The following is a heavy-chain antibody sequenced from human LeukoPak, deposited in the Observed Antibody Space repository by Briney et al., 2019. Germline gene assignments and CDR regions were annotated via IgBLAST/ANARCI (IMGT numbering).Heavy chain of an antibody. CDR3: ATYLDTVRYDAFDV. CDR1: GFPFSNYW. D-gene: IGHD2/OR15-2a*01. V-gene: IGHV3-74*01. Sequence: GGSLRLSCAASGFPFSNYWMDWVRQAPGKGLVWVSPIHPDGKNTAYADSVKGRFTISRDNARNTLFLQMNSLRTEGAAVYYCATYLDTVRYDAFDVWGQGTMVTVSS. J-gene: IGHJ3*01. CDR2: IHPDGKNT.